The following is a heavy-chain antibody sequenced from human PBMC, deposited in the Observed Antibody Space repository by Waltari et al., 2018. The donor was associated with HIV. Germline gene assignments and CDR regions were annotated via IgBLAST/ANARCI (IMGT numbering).Heavy chain of an antibody. J-gene: IGHJ5*02. Sequence: QVQLVQSGAEVKKPGSSVKVSCKASGGSFSSYGISWVRQAPGQGLESMGGFIPVLGTPNDAQKFQGRVTITAEESRSTVYMGLSSLRSEDTAVYYCARDNGSGYAEMFDPWGQGTLVTVSS. CDR1: GGSFSSYG. D-gene: IGHD3-10*01. CDR3: ARDNGSGYAEMFDP. V-gene: IGHV1-69*01. CDR2: FIPVLGTP.